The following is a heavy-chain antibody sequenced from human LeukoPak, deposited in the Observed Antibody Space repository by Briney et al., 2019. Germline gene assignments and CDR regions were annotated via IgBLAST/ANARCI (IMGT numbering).Heavy chain of an antibody. Sequence: PGGSLRLSCAASGFTFSSYAMSWVRQAPGKGLEWASAISGSGGSTYYADSVKGWFTISRDNSKNTLYLQMNSLRAEDTAVYYCAKDKDSSSLVFDYWGQGTLVTVSS. CDR2: ISGSGGST. D-gene: IGHD6-6*01. CDR3: AKDKDSSSLVFDY. J-gene: IGHJ4*02. V-gene: IGHV3-23*01. CDR1: GFTFSSYA.